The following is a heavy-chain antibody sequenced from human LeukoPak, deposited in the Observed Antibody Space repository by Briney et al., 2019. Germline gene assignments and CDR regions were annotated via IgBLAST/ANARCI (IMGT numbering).Heavy chain of an antibody. CDR2: INPSGGST. Sequence: GASVTVSFKASGYTFTSYYMHWVRQPPRQGLGWVGIINPSGGSTSYAQKFQGRVTMTRDTSTSTVYMELSSLRSEDTAVYSCARAASYCSSTSCPLGYWGQGTLVTVSS. D-gene: IGHD2-2*01. CDR1: GYTFTSYY. J-gene: IGHJ4*02. V-gene: IGHV1-46*01. CDR3: ARAASYCSSTSCPLGY.